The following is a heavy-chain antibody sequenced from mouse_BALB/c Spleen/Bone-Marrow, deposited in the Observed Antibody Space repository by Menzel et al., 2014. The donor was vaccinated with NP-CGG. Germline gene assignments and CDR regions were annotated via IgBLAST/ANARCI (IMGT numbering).Heavy chain of an antibody. Sequence: VQLQQSGAELVKPGASVKLSCKASGYTFNSYYMYWVKQRPGQGLEWIGEINPSNGGINFNEKFKSKATLTVDKSSSTAYMQLSSLTSEDSAVYYYTREGAYWGQGTLVTVSA. CDR3: TREGAY. V-gene: IGHV1S81*02. J-gene: IGHJ3*01. CDR2: INPSNGGI. CDR1: GYTFNSYY.